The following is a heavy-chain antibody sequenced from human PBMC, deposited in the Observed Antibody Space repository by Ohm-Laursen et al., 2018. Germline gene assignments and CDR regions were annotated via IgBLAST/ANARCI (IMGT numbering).Heavy chain of an antibody. J-gene: IGHJ6*02. V-gene: IGHV4-59*01. D-gene: IGHD3-10*01. CDR1: GGSISSYY. CDR3: AREGGGYYGSGMDV. Sequence: SQTLSLTCIVSGGSISSYYWSWIRQPPGKGLEWIGYIYYSGSTNYNPSLKSRVTISVDTSKNQFSLKLSSVTAADTAVYYCAREGGGYYGSGMDVWGQGTTVTVSS. CDR2: IYYSGST.